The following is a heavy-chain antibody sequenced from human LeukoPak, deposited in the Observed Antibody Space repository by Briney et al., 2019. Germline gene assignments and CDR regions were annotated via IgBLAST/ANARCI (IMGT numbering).Heavy chain of an antibody. J-gene: IGHJ6*03. CDR1: GYSFTSYW. CDR2: IYPGDSDT. V-gene: IGHV5-51*01. CDR3: ARQGGHPHPRYYYYMDV. Sequence: GESLKISCKGSGYSFTSYWIGWVRQMPGKGLEWMGIIYPGDSDTRYSPSFQGQVTISAAKSISTAYLQWSSLQASDTAMYYCARQGGHPHPRYYYYMDVWGKGTTVTVSS.